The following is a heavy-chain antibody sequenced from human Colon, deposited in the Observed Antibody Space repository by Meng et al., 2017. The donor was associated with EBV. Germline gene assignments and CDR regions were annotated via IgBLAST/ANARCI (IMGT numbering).Heavy chain of an antibody. CDR3: VRVRGDFDY. V-gene: IGHV4-39*07. Sequence: QLTLVAAVARPVKPLATICPTCIGSSDSASDTNHFWGRVRQDPGKGLEWVESINTNWNTSSNPSLTSRVTMSLDTYKNQFFLKLSSVTAADKAVYYCVRVRGDFDYWGQGTLVTVSS. D-gene: IGHD3-16*01. CDR1: SDSASDTNHF. CDR2: INTNWNT. J-gene: IGHJ4*02.